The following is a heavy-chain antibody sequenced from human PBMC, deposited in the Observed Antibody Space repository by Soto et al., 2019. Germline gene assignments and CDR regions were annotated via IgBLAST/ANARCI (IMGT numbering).Heavy chain of an antibody. CDR2: IYYSGST. D-gene: IGHD3-10*01. CDR1: GGSISSGDYY. J-gene: IGHJ4*02. Sequence: QVQLQESGPGLVKPSQTLSLTCTVSGGSISSGDYYWSWIRQPPGKGLEWIGYIYYSGSTYYHPSLKSRVTISVDTSKHQFSRKLSSVTAADTAVYYCARAQGSGFLVSWGQGTLVTVSS. CDR3: ARAQGSGFLVS. V-gene: IGHV4-30-4*01.